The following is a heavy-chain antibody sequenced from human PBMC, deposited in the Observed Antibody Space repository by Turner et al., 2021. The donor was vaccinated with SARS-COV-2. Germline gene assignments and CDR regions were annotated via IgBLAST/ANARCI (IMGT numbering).Heavy chain of an antibody. J-gene: IGHJ4*02. D-gene: IGHD3-3*01. V-gene: IGHV4-34*01. CDR2: VDPSETT. Sequence: QVQLQQWGAGPLKPSESLSLIGAVNGGSRSCYYWTWIPQPPGKGLEWIGEVDPSETTYDNPSIKSRVSMSVDTSKKQFPLKLNPVTAEDTAYYCCARGDAPRKAGVVWGQGTLVTVSS. CDR3: ARGDAPRKAGVV. CDR1: GGSRSCYY.